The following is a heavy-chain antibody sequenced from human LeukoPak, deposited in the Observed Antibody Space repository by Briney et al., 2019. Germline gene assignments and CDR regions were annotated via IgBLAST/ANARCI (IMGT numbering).Heavy chain of an antibody. CDR2: INGDGSTT. CDR3: ARDSDWAFDN. Sequence: GGSLRLSCAASGFSFSRYWMHWVRQVPGKGLVWVSQINGDGSTTNYADSVKGRFTISRDNAKNVLYLQMNRLRDGDTAVYYCARDSDWAFDNWGQGTLVTVSS. D-gene: IGHD2-21*02. CDR1: GFSFSRYW. J-gene: IGHJ4*02. V-gene: IGHV3-74*01.